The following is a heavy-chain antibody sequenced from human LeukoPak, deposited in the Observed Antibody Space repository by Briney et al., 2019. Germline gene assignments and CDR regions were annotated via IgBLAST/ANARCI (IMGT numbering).Heavy chain of an antibody. Sequence: GGSLRLSCAASGFTFSSYWMSWVRQAPGKGLEWVANIKQDGSEKYYVDSVKGRFTISRDNAKNSLYLQMNSLRVEDTAVYYCARDPSYSSSWIYYYYYMDVWGKGTTVTVSS. CDR1: GFTFSSYW. D-gene: IGHD6-13*01. J-gene: IGHJ6*03. V-gene: IGHV3-7*01. CDR2: IKQDGSEK. CDR3: ARDPSYSSSWIYYYYYMDV.